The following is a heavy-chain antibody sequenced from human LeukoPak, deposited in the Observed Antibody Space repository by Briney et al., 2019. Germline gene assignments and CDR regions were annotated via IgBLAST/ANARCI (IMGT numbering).Heavy chain of an antibody. CDR1: GFTFSSYS. J-gene: IGHJ4*02. D-gene: IGHD1-20*01. CDR3: ARDITIRMVPFYY. CDR2: ISSSSSYI. V-gene: IGHV3-21*01. Sequence: GGSLRLSCAASGFTFSSYSMNWVRQAPGKGREWVSSISSSSSYIYYADSVKGRFTISRDNAKNSLYLQMNSLRSEDTAVNYCARDITIRMVPFYYWGQGTLVTVSS.